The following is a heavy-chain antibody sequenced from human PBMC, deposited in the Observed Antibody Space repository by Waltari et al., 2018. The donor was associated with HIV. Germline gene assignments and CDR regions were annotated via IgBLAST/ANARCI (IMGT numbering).Heavy chain of an antibody. D-gene: IGHD3-9*01. CDR3: ARDSGLFMYDSRRAVLNWFDP. J-gene: IGHJ5*02. CDR1: GGSMTTSDYY. Sequence: QFKLQESGPRLRKPSETLSLTCTISGGSMTTSDYYWGWVRQPPGKGLEWIGNIHYNGRTFYNPSLQSRVTLSLDKSDNQFFLNFISVIAADTAVYYCARDSGLFMYDSRRAVLNWFDPWGQGLLVTVSS. CDR2: IHYNGRT. V-gene: IGHV4-39*07.